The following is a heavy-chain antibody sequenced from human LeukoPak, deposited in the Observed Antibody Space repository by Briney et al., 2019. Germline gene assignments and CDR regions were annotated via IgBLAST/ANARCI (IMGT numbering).Heavy chain of an antibody. D-gene: IGHD6-13*01. Sequence: PGGSLRLSCAASGFTFSSYWISWVRQAPGKGLEWVANIKQDGSEKYYVDSVKGRFTISRDNAKNSLYLQMNSLRAEDTAVYYCARDLAAAGVYYFDYWGQGTLVTVSS. CDR3: ARDLAAAGVYYFDY. CDR1: GFTFSSYW. J-gene: IGHJ4*02. CDR2: IKQDGSEK. V-gene: IGHV3-7*01.